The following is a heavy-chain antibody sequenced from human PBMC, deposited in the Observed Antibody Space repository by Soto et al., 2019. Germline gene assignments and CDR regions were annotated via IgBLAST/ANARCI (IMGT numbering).Heavy chain of an antibody. Sequence: QVQLVQSGAEVKKPGSSVKVSCKASGGTFSSYTISWVRQAPGQGLEWMGRIIPILGIANYAQKFQGRVTIAEDKSTSTAYMELSSLRSEDTAVYYCARAVGSGYYYYGMDVWGQGTTVTVSS. CDR3: ARAVGSGYYYYGMDV. CDR1: GGTFSSYT. CDR2: IIPILGIA. J-gene: IGHJ6*02. D-gene: IGHD3-10*01. V-gene: IGHV1-69*02.